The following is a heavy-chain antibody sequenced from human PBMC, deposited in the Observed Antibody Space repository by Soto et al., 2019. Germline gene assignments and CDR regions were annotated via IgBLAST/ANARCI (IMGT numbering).Heavy chain of an antibody. Sequence: ESGGGVVQPGRSLRLSCAASGFTFSSYAMHWVRQAPGKGLEWVAVISYDGSNKYYADSVKGRFTISRDNSKNTLYLQMNSLRAEDTAVYYCARDSGGSSGYADAFDIWGQGTMVTVSS. CDR3: ARDSGGSSGYADAFDI. CDR2: ISYDGSNK. V-gene: IGHV3-30-3*01. D-gene: IGHD3-22*01. J-gene: IGHJ3*02. CDR1: GFTFSSYA.